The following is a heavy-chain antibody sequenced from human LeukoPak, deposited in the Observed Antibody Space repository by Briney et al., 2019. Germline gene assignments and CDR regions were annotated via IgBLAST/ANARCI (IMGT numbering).Heavy chain of an antibody. V-gene: IGHV3-74*01. CDR2: INTDGSRI. CDR1: GFTFSNYW. J-gene: IGHJ3*02. D-gene: IGHD3-10*01. CDR3: ASTMVRGSDAFDI. Sequence: GGSLRLSCAASGFTFSNYWMHWVRQAPGKGLVWVSRINTDGSRITYADSVKGRFTISRDNAMNTVYLQMNSLRAEDTAVYYCASTMVRGSDAFDIWGQGTMVTVSS.